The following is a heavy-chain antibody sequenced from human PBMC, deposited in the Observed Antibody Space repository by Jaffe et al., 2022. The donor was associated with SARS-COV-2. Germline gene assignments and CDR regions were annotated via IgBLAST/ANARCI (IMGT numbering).Heavy chain of an antibody. CDR3: ARVRHPTVTTSTFDY. V-gene: IGHV3-21*01. Sequence: EVQLVESGGGLVKPGGSLRLSCAASGFTFSSYSMNWVRQAPGKGLEWVSSISSSSSYIYYADSVKGRFTISRDNAKNSLYLQMNSLRAEDTAVYYCARVRHPTVTTSTFDYWGQGTLVTVSS. D-gene: IGHD4-4*01. CDR1: GFTFSSYS. J-gene: IGHJ4*02. CDR2: ISSSSSYI.